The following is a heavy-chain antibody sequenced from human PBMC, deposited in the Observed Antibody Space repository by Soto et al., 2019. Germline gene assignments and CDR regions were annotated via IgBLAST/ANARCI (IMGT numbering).Heavy chain of an antibody. D-gene: IGHD3-3*02. V-gene: IGHV5-51*01. CDR2: IYPGDSDI. CDR1: GYSFTSYW. Sequence: ESLKISCKGSGYSFTSYWIAWVRQMPGKGLEWMGIIYPGDSDIRYSQSFQGQVTISADKSISTAYLQWSSLKASDTAMYYCARQGWLQFSAFDIWGQGTMVTVSS. J-gene: IGHJ3*02. CDR3: ARQGWLQFSAFDI.